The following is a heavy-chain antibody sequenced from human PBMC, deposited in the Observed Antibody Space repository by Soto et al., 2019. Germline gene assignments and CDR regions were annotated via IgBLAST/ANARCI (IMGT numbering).Heavy chain of an antibody. Sequence: GGSLRLSCAASGFTFSSYGMHWVRQAPGKGLEWVAVISYDGSNKYYADSVKGRFTISRDNSKNTLYLQMNSLRAEDTAVYYCARALSNLEWLFFDYWGQGTLVTVSS. CDR1: GFTFSSYG. D-gene: IGHD3-3*01. J-gene: IGHJ4*02. V-gene: IGHV3-30*03. CDR3: ARALSNLEWLFFDY. CDR2: ISYDGSNK.